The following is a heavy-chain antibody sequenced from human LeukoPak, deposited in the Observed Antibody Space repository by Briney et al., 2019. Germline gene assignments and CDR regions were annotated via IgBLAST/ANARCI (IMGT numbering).Heavy chain of an antibody. CDR3: AKLDWPAYGSDYGDYSYALDI. CDR2: ISGSGGST. D-gene: IGHD4-17*01. CDR1: GFTFSSYA. J-gene: IGHJ3*02. V-gene: IGHV3-23*01. Sequence: GGSLRLSCAASGFTFSSYAMSWVRQAPGKGLEWVSAISGSGGSTYYADSVKGRFTISRDNSKNTLYLQMNSLRAEDTAVYYCAKLDWPAYGSDYGDYSYALDIWGQGTMVTVSS.